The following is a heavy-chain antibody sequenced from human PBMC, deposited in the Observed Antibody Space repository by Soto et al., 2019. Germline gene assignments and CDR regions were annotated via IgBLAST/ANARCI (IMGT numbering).Heavy chain of an antibody. CDR2: ISAHNGNT. D-gene: IGHD1-1*01. Sequence: QVHLVQSGAEVKKPGASVKVSCKCSGYTFTSYGITWVRQAPGQGLEWMGWISAHNGNTDYAQKLQGRVTVTRDTSTSTSYMELRSLRSDDTAVYYCARGRYGDYWGQGAMVTVSS. CDR3: ARGRYGDY. J-gene: IGHJ4*02. V-gene: IGHV1-18*01. CDR1: GYTFTSYG.